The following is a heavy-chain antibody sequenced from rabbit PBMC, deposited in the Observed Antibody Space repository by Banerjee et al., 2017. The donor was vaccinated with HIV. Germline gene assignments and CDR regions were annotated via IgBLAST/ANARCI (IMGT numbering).Heavy chain of an antibody. CDR2: IYAGGSGST. CDR1: GFSFSSSYW. V-gene: IGHV1S40*01. D-gene: IGHD2-1*01. Sequence: QSLEESGGDLVKPGASLTLTCKASGFSFSSSYWICWVRQAPGKGLEWIACIYAGGSGSTYYASWAKGRFTISKTSSTTVTLQMTSLTAADTATYFCARGYNYDDSGNWDGFDPWGPGTLVTDS. J-gene: IGHJ2*01. CDR3: ARGYNYDDSGNWDGFDP.